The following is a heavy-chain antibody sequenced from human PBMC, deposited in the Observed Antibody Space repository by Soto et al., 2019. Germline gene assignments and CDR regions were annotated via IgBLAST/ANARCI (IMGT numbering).Heavy chain of an antibody. J-gene: IGHJ6*02. D-gene: IGHD4-17*01. CDR3: ASARGMTTGTYYYYYGMDV. CDR2: IYYSGST. V-gene: IGHV4-59*01. Sequence: ETLSLTCTVSGGSISSYYWSWIRQPPGKXLEWIGYIYYSGSTNYNPSLKSRVTISVDTSKNQFSLKLSSVTAADTAVYYCASARGMTTGTYYYYYGMDVWGQGTTVTVSS. CDR1: GGSISSYY.